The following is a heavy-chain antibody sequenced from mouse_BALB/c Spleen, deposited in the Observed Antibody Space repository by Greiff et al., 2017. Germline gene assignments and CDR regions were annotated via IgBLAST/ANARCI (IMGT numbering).Heavy chain of an antibody. J-gene: IGHJ4*01. D-gene: IGHD2-1*01. Sequence: DVQLQESGPGLVKPSQSLSLTCTVTGYSITSDYAWNWIRQFPGNKLEWMGYISYSGSTSYNPSLKSRISITRDTSKNQFFLQLNSVTTEDTATYYCARDGIYYGPHYYAMDYWGQGTSVTVSS. CDR2: ISYSGST. V-gene: IGHV3-2*02. CDR3: ARDGIYYGPHYYAMDY. CDR1: GYSITSDYA.